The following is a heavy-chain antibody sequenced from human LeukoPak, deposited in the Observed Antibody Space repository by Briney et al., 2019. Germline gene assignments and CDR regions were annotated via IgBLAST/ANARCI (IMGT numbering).Heavy chain of an antibody. Sequence: SETLSLTCAVYGGSFSGYYWSWIRQPPGKGLEWIGEINHSGSTNYNPSLKSRVTISVDTSKNQFSLKLSSVTAADTAVYYCASSRWPTGPDYWGQGTLVTVS. J-gene: IGHJ4*02. CDR2: INHSGST. V-gene: IGHV4-34*01. D-gene: IGHD4-23*01. CDR1: GGSFSGYY. CDR3: ASSRWPTGPDY.